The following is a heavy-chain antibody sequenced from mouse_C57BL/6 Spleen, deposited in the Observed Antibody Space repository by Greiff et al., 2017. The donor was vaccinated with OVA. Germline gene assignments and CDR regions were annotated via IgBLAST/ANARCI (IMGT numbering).Heavy chain of an antibody. Sequence: EVQLVESEGGLVQPGSSMKLSCTASGFTFSDYYMAWVRQVPEKGLEWVANINYDGSSTYYLDSLKSRFIISRDNAKNILYLQMSSLKSEDTATYYCARADYSNYGYFDVWGTGTTVTVSS. D-gene: IGHD2-5*01. J-gene: IGHJ1*03. V-gene: IGHV5-16*01. CDR1: GFTFSDYY. CDR3: ARADYSNYGYFDV. CDR2: INYDGSST.